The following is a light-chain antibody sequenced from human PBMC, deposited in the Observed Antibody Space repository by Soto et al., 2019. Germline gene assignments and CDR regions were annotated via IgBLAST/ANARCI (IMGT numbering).Light chain of an antibody. CDR3: QQRGSWPPSIT. J-gene: IGKJ5*01. CDR2: DAS. Sequence: EVVLTQSPATLSLSPGDGATLSCRASQSVSHALAWYQQKPGQAPRLLIHDASSRATGIPARFSGSGSETDFTLTISSLEPEDFAVYYCQQRGSWPPSITFGQGTRLEIK. CDR1: QSVSHA. V-gene: IGKV3-11*01.